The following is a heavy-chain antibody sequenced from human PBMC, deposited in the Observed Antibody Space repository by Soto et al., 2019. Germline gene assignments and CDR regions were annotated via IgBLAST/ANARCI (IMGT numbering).Heavy chain of an antibody. CDR3: ARVIRGSNSPLYYYYGMDV. CDR2: INHSGST. V-gene: IGHV4-34*01. D-gene: IGHD5-12*01. Sequence: PSETLSLTCAVYGGSFSGYYWSWIRQPPGKGLEWIGEINHSGSTNYNPSLKSRVTISVDTSKNQFSLKLSSVTAADTAVYYCARVIRGSNSPLYYYYGMDVWRQGTTVTVSS. CDR1: GGSFSGYY. J-gene: IGHJ6*02.